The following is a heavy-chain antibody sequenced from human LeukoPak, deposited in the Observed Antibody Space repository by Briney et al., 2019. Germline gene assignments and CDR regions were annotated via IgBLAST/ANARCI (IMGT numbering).Heavy chain of an antibody. CDR1: GFSFSSYG. D-gene: IGHD3-10*01. V-gene: IGHV3-48*02. CDR2: ISSSSSTI. J-gene: IGHJ4*02. Sequence: GGSLRLSCAASGFSFSSYGMNWVRQAPGKGLEWVSYISSSSSTIYYADSVKGRFTISRDNAENSLYLQMNSLRDEDTAVYYCTRDDYGSGDWVPDYWGQGTLVTVSS. CDR3: TRDDYGSGDWVPDY.